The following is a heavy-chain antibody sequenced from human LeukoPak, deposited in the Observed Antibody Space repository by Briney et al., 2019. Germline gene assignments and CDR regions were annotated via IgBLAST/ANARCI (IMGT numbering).Heavy chain of an antibody. J-gene: IGHJ6*02. CDR1: GLRFSDQY. Sequence: PGGSLRLSCAASGLRFSDQYMIWIRQTPGKGLEWVSYISSTSSTIYYADSMKGRFTISRDNAKNSLYLQMNSLRAEDTAVYYCARDPPHGMDVWGQGTTVTVSS. V-gene: IGHV3-11*04. CDR3: ARDPPHGMDV. CDR2: ISSTSSTI.